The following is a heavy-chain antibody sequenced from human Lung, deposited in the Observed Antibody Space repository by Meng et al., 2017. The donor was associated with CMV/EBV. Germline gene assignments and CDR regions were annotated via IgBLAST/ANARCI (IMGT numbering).Heavy chain of an antibody. J-gene: IGHJ4*02. Sequence: QVQLQESGPGLVKPSGTLSLTCAVSCGSLSSRNWCSWVRQPPGKGLEWIGEIYHSGSTNYNPSLKSRVTISVDESKNQFSLRLSSVTAADTAVYYCARVGAYCGGDCYHPRWGQGTLVTVSS. CDR1: CGSLSSRNW. D-gene: IGHD2-21*02. CDR3: ARVGAYCGGDCYHPR. V-gene: IGHV4-4*02. CDR2: IYHSGST.